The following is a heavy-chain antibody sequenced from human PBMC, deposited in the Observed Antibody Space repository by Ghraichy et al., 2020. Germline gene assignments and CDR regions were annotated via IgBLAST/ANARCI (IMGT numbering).Heavy chain of an antibody. Sequence: GGSLRLSCAASGFTFSSYWMSWARQAPGKGLEWVANINQDGSEKYYVDSVKGRFTISRDTAKNSLYLQMNSLRAEDTAVYFCARGWRWELAQFPFDYWGKGILVTVSS. D-gene: IGHD1-26*01. CDR2: INQDGSEK. V-gene: IGHV3-7*01. CDR3: ARGWRWELAQFPFDY. CDR1: GFTFSSYW. J-gene: IGHJ4*02.